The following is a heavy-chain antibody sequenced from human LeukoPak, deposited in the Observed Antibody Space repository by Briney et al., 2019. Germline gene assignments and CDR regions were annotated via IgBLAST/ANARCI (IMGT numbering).Heavy chain of an antibody. CDR2: ISGSGDNT. Sequence: GGSLRLSCAASGFTFSGFAMSWVCRTPGKGLEWVSGISGSGDNTLYAASVKGRFTISRDNSKNPLYLEMNSLRVEDTAIYYCAKMKGHPLPKYYMDVWGQGTTVTVSS. CDR1: GFTFSGFA. D-gene: IGHD2/OR15-2a*01. V-gene: IGHV3-23*01. CDR3: AKMKGHPLPKYYMDV. J-gene: IGHJ6*01.